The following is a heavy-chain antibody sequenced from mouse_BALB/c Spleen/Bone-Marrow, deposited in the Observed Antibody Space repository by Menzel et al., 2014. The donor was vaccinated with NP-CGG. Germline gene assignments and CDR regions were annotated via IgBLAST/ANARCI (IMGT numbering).Heavy chain of an antibody. D-gene: IGHD2-1*01. CDR1: GYTFTSYW. CDR2: IDPSTGYT. Sequence: LEESGAELAKPGAPVRMSCKTSGYTFTSYWMHWVKQRPGQGLEWFGYIDPSTGYTEFNQKFKDRATLTADKSSSTAYMQLSSLTSEDSAVYYCARSYGNYVDYWGQGTTLTVSS. CDR3: ARSYGNYVDY. J-gene: IGHJ2*01. V-gene: IGHV1-7*01.